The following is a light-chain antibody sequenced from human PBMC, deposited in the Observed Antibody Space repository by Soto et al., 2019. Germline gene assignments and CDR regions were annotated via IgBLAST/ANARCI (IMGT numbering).Light chain of an antibody. Sequence: DVQVTQSPYSLSASLGDRVTITCRASQSISSYLNWYQQKPGKAPKLLIYAASSLQSGVPSRFSGSGSGTDFTLTISSLQPEDFATYYCQQSYSTPHITFGQGTRLEVK. J-gene: IGKJ5*01. CDR3: QQSYSTPHIT. CDR2: AAS. V-gene: IGKV1-39*01. CDR1: QSISSY.